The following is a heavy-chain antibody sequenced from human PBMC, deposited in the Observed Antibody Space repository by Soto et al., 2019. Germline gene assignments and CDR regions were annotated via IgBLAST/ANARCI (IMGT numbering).Heavy chain of an antibody. V-gene: IGHV1-2*04. CDR2: SNPTSGGT. D-gene: IGHD1-26*01. CDR3: ASGFGRNSWNKARNTFDL. J-gene: IGHJ3*01. Sequence: QVQLVQSEAEVRQPGASVKVSCTASGYTFTGYYLHCLRQAPVQGLEWMGWSNPTSGGTRYAQKFQGWVTVTRATSNRTAYMEVNSLNFDDTAVYFCASGFGRNSWNKARNTFDLWGQGTLVTVSS. CDR1: GYTFTGYY.